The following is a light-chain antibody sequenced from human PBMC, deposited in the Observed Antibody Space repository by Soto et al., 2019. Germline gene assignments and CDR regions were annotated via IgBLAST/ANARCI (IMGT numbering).Light chain of an antibody. Sequence: SYELSQPPSVSVAPGQTARITCGGNNIGIKSVHWYQQKSGQAPVVVVYDDSDRPSGIPERFSGSNSGNTATLSISRVEAGDEADYYCQVWDSSSDHPVFGGGTKLTVL. J-gene: IGLJ2*01. CDR1: NIGIKS. CDR3: QVWDSSSDHPV. V-gene: IGLV3-21*02. CDR2: DDS.